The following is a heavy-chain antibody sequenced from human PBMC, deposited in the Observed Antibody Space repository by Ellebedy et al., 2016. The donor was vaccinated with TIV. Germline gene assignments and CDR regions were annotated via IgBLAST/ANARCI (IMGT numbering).Heavy chain of an antibody. D-gene: IGHD3-10*01. V-gene: IGHV1-2*02. CDR1: GYAFTSRW. CDR3: ARDLGVPDDY. CDR2: IKTHNGDT. J-gene: IGHJ4*02. Sequence: AASVKVSCKASGYAFTSRWLHWVRQAPGQGLEWLGLIKTHNGDTIYAQKFPGRVTLTRDTSISTAYMELNRLTPDDTAVYYCARDLGVPDDYWGQGTLVTVSS.